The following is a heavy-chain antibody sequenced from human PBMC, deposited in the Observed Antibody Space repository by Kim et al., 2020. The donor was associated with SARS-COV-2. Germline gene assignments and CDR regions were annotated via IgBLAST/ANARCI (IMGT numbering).Heavy chain of an antibody. D-gene: IGHD3-10*01. CDR1: GFTFSSYA. J-gene: IGHJ4*02. CDR3: AKDSWEASVTFGELTLNDY. Sequence: GGSLRLSCAASGFTFSSYAMSWVRQAPGKGLEWVSAISGSGGSTYYADSVKGRFTISRDNSKNTLYLQMNSLRAEDTAVYYCAKDSWEASVTFGELTLNDYWGQGTLVTVSS. CDR2: ISGSGGST. V-gene: IGHV3-23*01.